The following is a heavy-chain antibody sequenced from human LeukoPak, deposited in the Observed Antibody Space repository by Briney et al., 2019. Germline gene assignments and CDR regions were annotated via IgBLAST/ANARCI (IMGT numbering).Heavy chain of an antibody. D-gene: IGHD1-1*01. CDR1: GGSLSSGSYY. CDR3: ATLTTPGWFNP. J-gene: IGHJ5*02. CDR2: IYYSGST. V-gene: IGHV4-39*07. Sequence: PSQTLSLTRTVSGGSLSSGSYYWGWIRQPPGKGLEWIGNIYYSGSTYYNPSLKSRVTISVDTSKNQFSLKLSSVTAADTAVYYCATLTTPGWFNPWGQGTLVTVSS.